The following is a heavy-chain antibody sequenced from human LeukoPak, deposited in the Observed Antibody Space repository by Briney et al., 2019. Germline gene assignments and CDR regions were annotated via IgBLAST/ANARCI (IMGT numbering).Heavy chain of an antibody. V-gene: IGHV3-74*01. CDR2: ISPTGSTT. D-gene: IGHD6-6*01. CDR1: GFSFSGHW. Sequence: GGSLRLSCTASGFSFSGHWMHWARQLPGKGLVWVSRISPTGSTTSYADSVKGRFTVSRDNAKNTLYLQVNNLRTEDTAVYYCARGPNSNWSGPDFWGQGTLLTVSS. J-gene: IGHJ4*02. CDR3: ARGPNSNWSGPDF.